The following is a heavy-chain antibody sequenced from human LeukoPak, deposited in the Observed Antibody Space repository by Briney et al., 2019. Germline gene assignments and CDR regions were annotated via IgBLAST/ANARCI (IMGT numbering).Heavy chain of an antibody. J-gene: IGHJ4*02. CDR1: GFTFDDYA. CDR2: ISWNSGSI. V-gene: IGHV3-9*01. CDR3: AREFYPHDY. D-gene: IGHD2/OR15-2a*01. Sequence: PGGSLRLSCAASGFTFDDYAMHWVRQAPGKGLEWVSGISWNSGSIGYADSVKGRFTISRDNAKNSLYLQMNSLRAEDTAVYYCAREFYPHDYWGQGTLVTVSS.